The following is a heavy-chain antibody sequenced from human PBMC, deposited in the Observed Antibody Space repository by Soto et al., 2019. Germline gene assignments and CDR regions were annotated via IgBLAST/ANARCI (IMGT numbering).Heavy chain of an antibody. Sequence: SETLSLTCAVHGGSFSGYCWSWIRQPPGKGLEWIGEVNHSGSTNYNPSLKSRVTISVDTSKNQFSLKLSSVTAADTAVYYCARRARSGYVLYYYYGMDVWGQGTTVTVSS. D-gene: IGHD5-12*01. J-gene: IGHJ6*02. CDR1: GGSFSGYC. CDR3: ARRARSGYVLYYYYGMDV. V-gene: IGHV4-34*01. CDR2: VNHSGST.